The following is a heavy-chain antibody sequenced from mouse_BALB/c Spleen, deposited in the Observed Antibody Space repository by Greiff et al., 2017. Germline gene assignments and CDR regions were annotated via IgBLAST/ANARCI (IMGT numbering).Heavy chain of an antibody. CDR1: GYTFTDYN. J-gene: IGHJ4*01. Sequence: VQLKQSGPELVKPGASVKISCKASGYTFTDYNMHWVKQSHGKSLEWIGYIYPYNGGTGYNQKFKSKATLTVDNSSSTAYMELRSLTSEDSAVYYCARVSYGEVRAMDYWGQGTSVTVSS. V-gene: IGHV1S29*02. D-gene: IGHD2-14*01. CDR3: ARVSYGEVRAMDY. CDR2: IYPYNGGT.